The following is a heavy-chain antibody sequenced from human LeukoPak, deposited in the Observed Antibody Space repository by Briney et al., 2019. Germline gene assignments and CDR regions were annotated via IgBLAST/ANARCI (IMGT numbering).Heavy chain of an antibody. Sequence: GRSLRLSCAASGFTFDDYAMHWVRQAPGQGLEWVSGISWNSGSIGYADSVKGRFTISRDNAKNSLYLQMNSLRAEDMALYYCAKATPGIAVAGSFDYWGQGTLVTVSS. CDR2: ISWNSGSI. J-gene: IGHJ4*02. D-gene: IGHD6-19*01. CDR1: GFTFDDYA. CDR3: AKATPGIAVAGSFDY. V-gene: IGHV3-9*03.